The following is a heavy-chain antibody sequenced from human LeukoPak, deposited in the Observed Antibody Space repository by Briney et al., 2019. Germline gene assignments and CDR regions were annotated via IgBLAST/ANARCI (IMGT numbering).Heavy chain of an antibody. CDR2: IYYSGST. J-gene: IGHJ6*03. Sequence: PSETLSLTCTVSGGSISSSSYYWGWIRQPPGKGLEWIGSIYYSGSTYYNPSLKSRVTISVDTSKNQFSLKLSSVTAADTAVYYCARVFRYYYDSSGYYYYYYYYYMDVWGKGTTVTVSS. D-gene: IGHD3-22*01. CDR1: GGSISSSSYY. CDR3: ARVFRYYYDSSGYYYYYYYYYMDV. V-gene: IGHV4-39*07.